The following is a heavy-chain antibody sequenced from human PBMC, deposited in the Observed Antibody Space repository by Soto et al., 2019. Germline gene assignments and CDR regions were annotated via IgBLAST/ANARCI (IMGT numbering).Heavy chain of an antibody. Sequence: ASVKVSCKASGYTFTSYYMHWVRQAPGQGLEWMGIINPSGGSTSYAQKFQGRVTMTRDTSTSTVYMELSSLRSEDTAVYYCARGSGEIFYDSSGYYYFDYWGQGTLVTVSS. CDR3: ARGSGEIFYDSSGYYYFDY. CDR2: INPSGGST. D-gene: IGHD3-22*01. V-gene: IGHV1-46*01. J-gene: IGHJ4*02. CDR1: GYTFTSYY.